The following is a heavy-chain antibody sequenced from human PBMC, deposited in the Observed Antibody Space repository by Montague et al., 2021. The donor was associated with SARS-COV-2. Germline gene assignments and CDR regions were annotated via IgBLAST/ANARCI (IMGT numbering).Heavy chain of an antibody. V-gene: IGHV3-30-3*01. D-gene: IGHD4-11*01. CDR2: ISYDGSNK. CDR1: GFTFSSYA. J-gene: IGHJ4*02. Sequence: SLRLSCAASGFTFSSYAMHWVRQAPGKGLEWVAVISYDGSNKYYADSVKGRFTISRDNSKNTLYLQMYSLRAEDTAVYYCARDSPLSGYSNYYFDYWGQGTLVTVSS. CDR3: ARDSPLSGYSNYYFDY.